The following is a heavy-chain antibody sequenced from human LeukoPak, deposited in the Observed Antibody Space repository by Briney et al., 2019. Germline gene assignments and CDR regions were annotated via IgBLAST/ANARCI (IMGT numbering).Heavy chain of an antibody. CDR2: IWYDGSNK. CDR1: GFTFSSYG. V-gene: IGHV3-33*01. Sequence: GGSLRLSCAASGFTFSSYGMHWVRQAPGKGLEWVAVIWYDGSNKYYADSVKGRFTISRDNSKNTLYLQMNSLRAEDTAVYYCARDPPPYYDSSGYPWRGLDYWGQGTLVTVSS. D-gene: IGHD3-22*01. CDR3: ARDPPPYYDSSGYPWRGLDY. J-gene: IGHJ4*02.